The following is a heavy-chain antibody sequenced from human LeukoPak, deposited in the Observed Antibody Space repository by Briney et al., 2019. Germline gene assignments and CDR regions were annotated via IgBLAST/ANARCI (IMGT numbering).Heavy chain of an antibody. V-gene: IGHV3-23*01. CDR1: GFTFSTSA. J-gene: IGHJ4*02. CDR2: ITGSSGST. Sequence: GGSLRLSCAASGFTFSTSAMSWVRQTPGKGLEWVSGITGSSGSTKYADSVRGRFTISRDNSKNTVYLQMSSLRVEDTALYYCATYRGRGSPFDFRGQGTQVTVSS. D-gene: IGHD2-15*01. CDR3: ATYRGRGSPFDF.